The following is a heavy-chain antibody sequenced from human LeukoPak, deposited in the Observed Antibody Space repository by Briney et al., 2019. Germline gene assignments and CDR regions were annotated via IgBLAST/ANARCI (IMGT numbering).Heavy chain of an antibody. D-gene: IGHD2-15*01. V-gene: IGHV3-23*01. Sequence: GGSLRLSCAASGFTFSSYAMSWVRQAPGKGLEWVSAISGSGGSTYYADSVKGRFTISRDNSKNTLYLQMNSLRAEDTAVYYCATDIVVVVAATRDYWGQGTLVTVSS. CDR3: ATDIVVVVAATRDY. CDR2: ISGSGGST. CDR1: GFTFSSYA. J-gene: IGHJ4*02.